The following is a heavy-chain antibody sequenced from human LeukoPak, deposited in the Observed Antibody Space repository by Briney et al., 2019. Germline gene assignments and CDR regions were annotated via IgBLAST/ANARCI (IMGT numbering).Heavy chain of an antibody. J-gene: IGHJ4*02. CDR3: ARDQGGRYSGYDTLGY. D-gene: IGHD5-12*01. V-gene: IGHV1-69*04. Sequence: SVKVSCKASGGTFSSYAISWVRQAPGQGLGWMGRIIPILGIANYAQKFQGRVTITADKSTSTAYMELSSLRSEDTAVYYCARDQGGRYSGYDTLGYWGQGTLVTVSS. CDR2: IIPILGIA. CDR1: GGTFSSYA.